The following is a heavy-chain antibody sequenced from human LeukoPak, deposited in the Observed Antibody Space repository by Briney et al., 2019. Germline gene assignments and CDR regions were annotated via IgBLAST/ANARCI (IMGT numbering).Heavy chain of an antibody. CDR2: INHSGST. D-gene: IGHD3-22*01. J-gene: IGHJ3*02. CDR1: GGSFSGYY. V-gene: IGHV4-34*01. CDR3: GRSGYYDSSGHTRRSQNHAFDI. Sequence: SETLSLTCAVYGGSFSGYYWSWIRQPPGKGLEWIGEINHSGSTNYNPSLKSRVTISVDTSKNQFSLKLSSVTAADTAVYYCGRSGYYDSSGHTRRSQNHAFDIWGQGTMVTVSS.